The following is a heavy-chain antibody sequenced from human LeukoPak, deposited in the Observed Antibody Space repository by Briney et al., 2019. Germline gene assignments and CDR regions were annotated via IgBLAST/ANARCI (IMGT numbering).Heavy chain of an antibody. CDR1: GFTFSSYA. CDR2: ISGSGGST. CDR3: ARDLTGGIAVAYGMDV. Sequence: PGGSLRLSCAASGFTFSSYAMSWVRQAPGKGLEWVSAISGSGGSTYYADSVKGRFTISRDNSKNTLYLQMNSLRAEDTAVYYCARDLTGGIAVAYGMDVWGQGTTVTVSS. D-gene: IGHD6-19*01. V-gene: IGHV3-23*01. J-gene: IGHJ6*02.